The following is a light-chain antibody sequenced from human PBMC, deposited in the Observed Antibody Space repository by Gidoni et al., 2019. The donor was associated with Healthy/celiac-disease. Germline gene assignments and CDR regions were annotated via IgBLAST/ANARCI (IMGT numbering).Light chain of an antibody. Sequence: DIVMTQSPDSLAVSLGERASINCKSSQSVLYSSNNKNYLAWYQQKPEQPPKLLIYWASTRESGVPDRFRGSGSVTAFTLTLSSLQAEDVAVYYCQQYYSTPWTFGQGTKVEIK. J-gene: IGKJ1*01. CDR1: QSVLYSSNNKNY. CDR2: WAS. V-gene: IGKV4-1*01. CDR3: QQYYSTPWT.